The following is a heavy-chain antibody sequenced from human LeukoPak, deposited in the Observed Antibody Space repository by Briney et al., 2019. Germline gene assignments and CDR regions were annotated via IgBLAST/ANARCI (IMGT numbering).Heavy chain of an antibody. J-gene: IGHJ1*01. CDR1: GGSISSYY. CDR3: ARDSTTGYFQH. V-gene: IGHV4-59*01. D-gene: IGHD2-8*02. CDR2: IYYSGST. Sequence: SETPSLTCTVSGGSISSYYWSWIRQPPGKGLEWIGYIYYSGSTNYNPSLKSRVTISVDTSKNQFSLKLSSVTAADTAVYYCARDSTTGYFQHWGQGTLVTVSS.